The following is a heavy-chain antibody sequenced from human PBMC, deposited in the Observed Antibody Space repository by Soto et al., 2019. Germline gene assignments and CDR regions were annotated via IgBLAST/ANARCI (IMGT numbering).Heavy chain of an antibody. CDR2: ISSSSTI. CDR3: ARGGAYTIDY. D-gene: IGHD2-2*02. J-gene: IGHJ4*02. Sequence: EVQLVESGGGLVQPGGSLRLSCAASGFTLSSYSMNWVRQAPGKGLEWVSYISSSSTIYYVDSVKGRFTISRDNAKNSLWLQMNSLRDEDTAVYYCARGGAYTIDYWGQGTLVTVSS. V-gene: IGHV3-48*02. CDR1: GFTLSSYS.